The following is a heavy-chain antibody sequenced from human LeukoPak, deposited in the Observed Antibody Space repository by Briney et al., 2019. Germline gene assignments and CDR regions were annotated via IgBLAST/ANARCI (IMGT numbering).Heavy chain of an antibody. Sequence: ASVKVSCKASGYTFNGYGMSWVRQAPGQGLEWVGWISAYSSNTNYAQKLQGRVTLTADASTGTAYMELRSLTSDDTAIYYCARDIEYGDSSSSFSDYWGQGTLVTVSS. CDR2: ISAYSSNT. V-gene: IGHV1-18*01. CDR1: GYTFNGYG. D-gene: IGHD6-6*01. J-gene: IGHJ4*02. CDR3: ARDIEYGDSSSSFSDY.